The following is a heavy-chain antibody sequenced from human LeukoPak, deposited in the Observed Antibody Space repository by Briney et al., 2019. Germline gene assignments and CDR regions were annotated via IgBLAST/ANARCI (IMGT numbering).Heavy chain of an antibody. CDR3: VVVVIPE. CDR2: ISGSGGST. J-gene: IGHJ4*02. Sequence: GGSLRLSCAASGFIFSSYGMHWVRQAPGKGLEWVSAISGSGGSTYYADSVKGRFTISRDNSKNTLYLQMNSLRAEDTAVYYCVVVVIPEWGQGTLVTVSS. V-gene: IGHV3-23*01. D-gene: IGHD3-22*01. CDR1: GFIFSSYG.